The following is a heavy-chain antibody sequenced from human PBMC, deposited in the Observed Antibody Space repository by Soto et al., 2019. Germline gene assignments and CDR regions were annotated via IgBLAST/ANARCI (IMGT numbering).Heavy chain of an antibody. CDR1: GFTFSSYG. V-gene: IGHV3-33*01. Sequence: QVRLMESGGGVVQPGTSLRLSCVGSGFTFSSYGMHWVRQAPGKGLEWVAVIWSDGSNQYYGDSVKGRFTISRDNSKTARYLEVDSLRVEDTAVYYCAGEVDCKWGGKYFGYWGQGALVTVSS. CDR3: AGEVDCKWGGKYFGY. J-gene: IGHJ4*02. D-gene: IGHD7-27*01. CDR2: IWSDGSNQ.